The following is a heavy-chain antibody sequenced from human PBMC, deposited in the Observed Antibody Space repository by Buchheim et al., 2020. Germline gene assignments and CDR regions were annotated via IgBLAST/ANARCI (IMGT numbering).Heavy chain of an antibody. CDR3: ARTMTGGYFDY. CDR2: INSDGSST. J-gene: IGHJ4*02. D-gene: IGHD3-16*01. CDR1: GFIFSDYW. Sequence: EVQLVESGGGLVRPGGSLRLSCAASGFIFSDYWMHWVRQAPGKGLVWVSRINSDGSSTTYADSVKGRFTISRDNAQNTLYLQINSLRVEDTAVYYCARTMTGGYFDYWGQGAL. V-gene: IGHV3-74*03.